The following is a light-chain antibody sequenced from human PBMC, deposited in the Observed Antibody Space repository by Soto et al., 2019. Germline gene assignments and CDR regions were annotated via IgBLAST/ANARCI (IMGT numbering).Light chain of an antibody. V-gene: IGKV1-39*01. CDR3: QQGYSTPQWT. J-gene: IGKJ1*01. CDR1: QSIVTY. CDR2: AAS. Sequence: DIQMTQSPSSLSASVGDRVTITCRASQSIVTYLNWYLQKPGKAPKLLIYAASNLQSGVPSRFSGSGSGTDFTLTISSLQPEDFANYFCQQGYSTPQWTFGQGTKVNI.